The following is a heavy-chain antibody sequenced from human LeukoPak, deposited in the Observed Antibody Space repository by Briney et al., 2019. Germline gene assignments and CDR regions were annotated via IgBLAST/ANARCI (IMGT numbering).Heavy chain of an antibody. V-gene: IGHV3-21*01. CDR2: ISSSSSYI. CDR1: GFTFSSYS. CDR3: ARDPYYYDSSGYPGGY. Sequence: KPGGSLRLSCAASGFTFSSYSMSWVRQAPGKGLEWVSSISSSSSYIYYADSVKGLFTISRDNAENSLYLQMNSLRAEDTAVYYCARDPYYYDSSGYPGGYWGQGTLVTVSS. D-gene: IGHD3-22*01. J-gene: IGHJ4*02.